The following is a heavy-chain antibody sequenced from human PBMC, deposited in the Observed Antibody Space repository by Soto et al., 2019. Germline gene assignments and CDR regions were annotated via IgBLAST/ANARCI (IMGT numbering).Heavy chain of an antibody. CDR3: ARNPDGPMYCDFWSGYYTAVDY. D-gene: IGHD3-3*01. J-gene: IGHJ4*02. CDR2: ISAYNGNT. CDR1: GYTFTSYG. Sequence: QVQLVQSGAEVKKPGASVKVSCKASGYTFTSYGISWVRQAPGQGLEWMGWISAYNGNTNYAQKLQGRVTMTTDTSTSTAYMELRSLRSDDTAVYYCARNPDGPMYCDFWSGYYTAVDYWGQGTLVTVSS. V-gene: IGHV1-18*01.